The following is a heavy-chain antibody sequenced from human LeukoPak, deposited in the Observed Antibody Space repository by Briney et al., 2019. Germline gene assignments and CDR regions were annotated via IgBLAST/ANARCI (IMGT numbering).Heavy chain of an antibody. CDR3: AKNLYCGGGSCYPSALGMDV. CDR2: ISGSGNRT. J-gene: IGHJ6*02. D-gene: IGHD2-15*01. CDR1: GFTFSSYA. Sequence: GGSLRPSCAASGFTFSSYAMSWVRQAPGKGLEWVSSISGSGNRTYYADSVKGRFTISRDNSKNTLFLQMNSLRAEDTAVYYCAKNLYCGGGSCYPSALGMDVWGQGTTVTVSS. V-gene: IGHV3-23*01.